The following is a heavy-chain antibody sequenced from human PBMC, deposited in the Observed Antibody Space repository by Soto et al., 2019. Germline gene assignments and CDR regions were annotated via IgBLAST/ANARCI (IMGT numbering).Heavy chain of an antibody. V-gene: IGHV3-23*01. CDR3: AKADSIPVPEYCSGGSCYSTTLYYFDY. Sequence: PGGSLRLSCAASGFTFSSYAMSWVRQAPGKGLEWVSAISGSGGSTYYADSVKGRFTISRDNSKNTLYLQMNSLRAEDTAVYYCAKADSIPVPEYCSGGSCYSTTLYYFDYWGQGTLVTVSS. J-gene: IGHJ4*02. CDR2: ISGSGGST. CDR1: GFTFSSYA. D-gene: IGHD2-15*01.